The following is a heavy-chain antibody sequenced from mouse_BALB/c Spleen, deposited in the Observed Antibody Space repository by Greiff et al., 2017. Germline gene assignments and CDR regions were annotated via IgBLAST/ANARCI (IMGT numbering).Heavy chain of an antibody. CDR1: GYTFTSYW. J-gene: IGHJ4*01. Sequence: QVQLQQPGAELVRTGASVKLSCKASGYTFTSYWINWVKQRPGQGLEWIGNIYPSDSYTNYNQKFKDKATLTVDKSSSTAYMQLSSPTSEDSAVYYCTRMDYGDYAMDYWGQGTSVTVSS. CDR3: TRMDYGDYAMDY. V-gene: IGHV1-69*02. CDR2: IYPSDSYT. D-gene: IGHD1-1*01.